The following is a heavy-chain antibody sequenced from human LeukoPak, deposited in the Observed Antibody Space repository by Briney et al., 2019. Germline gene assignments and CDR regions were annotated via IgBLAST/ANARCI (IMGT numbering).Heavy chain of an antibody. V-gene: IGHV4-61*02. CDR2: MHSSGST. J-gene: IGHJ6*03. Sequence: SQTLSLTCTVSGDSVSSGNYYWSWIRQPAGKGLEWIGRMHSSGSTKYNSSLKSRVTISVDTSKNQFSLKLSSVTAADTAVYYCARVASVPAAYYYYYYMDVWGKGTTVTISS. CDR3: ARVASVPAAYYYYYYMDV. D-gene: IGHD2-2*01. CDR1: GDSVSSGNYY.